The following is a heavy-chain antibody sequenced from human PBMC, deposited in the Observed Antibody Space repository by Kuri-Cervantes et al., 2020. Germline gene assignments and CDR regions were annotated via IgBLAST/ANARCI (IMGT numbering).Heavy chain of an antibody. Sequence: GGSLRPSCAASGFAISSYNMNWVRQAPGKGLEWVSHTGTTESSKYYADSVKGRFTISRDNGKNSLYLQMNSLRDEDTALYYCVRRQGWSGMDVWGQGTTVTVSS. CDR1: GFAISSYN. CDR2: TGTTESSK. J-gene: IGHJ6*02. V-gene: IGHV3-48*02. CDR3: VRRQGWSGMDV.